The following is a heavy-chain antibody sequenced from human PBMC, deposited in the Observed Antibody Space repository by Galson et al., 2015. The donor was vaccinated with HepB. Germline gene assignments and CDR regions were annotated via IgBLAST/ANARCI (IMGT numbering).Heavy chain of an antibody. CDR3: ARDYVDTVYYGMDV. D-gene: IGHD5-18*01. J-gene: IGHJ6*02. Sequence: SLRLSCAASGFTVSSNYMSWVRQAPGKGLEWVSVIYSGGSTYYADSVKGRFTISRDNSKNTLYLQMNSLRAEDTAVYYCARDYVDTVYYGMDVWGQGTTVTVSS. V-gene: IGHV3-66*01. CDR2: IYSGGST. CDR1: GFTVSSNY.